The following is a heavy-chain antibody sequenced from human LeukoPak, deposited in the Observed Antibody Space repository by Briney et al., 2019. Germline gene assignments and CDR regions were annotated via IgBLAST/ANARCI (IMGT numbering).Heavy chain of an antibody. CDR1: GFTFSSYW. CDR3: ARAINYNFDY. D-gene: IGHD4-11*01. J-gene: IGHJ4*02. Sequence: GKSLRLSCAASGFTFSSYWMTWVRQAPGKGLERVANINPDGSATYHVDSVKGRFTISRDNAKNSLYLQMISLRAEDTAVYYCARAINYNFDYWGQGTLVTVSS. V-gene: IGHV3-7*04. CDR2: INPDGSAT.